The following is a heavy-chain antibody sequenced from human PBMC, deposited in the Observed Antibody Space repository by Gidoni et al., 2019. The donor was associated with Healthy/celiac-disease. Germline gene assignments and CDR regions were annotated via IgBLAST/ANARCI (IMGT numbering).Heavy chain of an antibody. V-gene: IGHV5-51*01. CDR1: GYSFTSYW. CDR3: ARPGLTDSSGYYVNAFDI. CDR2: IYPGDSDT. Sequence: EVQLVQSGAEVKKPGESLKISCQGSGYSFTSYWIGWVRQMPGKGLEWMGIIYPGDSDTRYSPSFQGQVTISADKSISTAYLQWSSLKASDTAMYYCARPGLTDSSGYYVNAFDIWGQGTMVTVSS. D-gene: IGHD3-22*01. J-gene: IGHJ3*02.